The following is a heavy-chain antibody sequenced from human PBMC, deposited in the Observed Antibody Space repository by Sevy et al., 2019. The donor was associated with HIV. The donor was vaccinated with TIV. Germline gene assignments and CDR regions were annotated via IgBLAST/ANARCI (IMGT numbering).Heavy chain of an antibody. J-gene: IGHJ4*02. CDR3: AREGCTKPHDY. CDR1: GFTFSKYS. V-gene: IGHV3-23*01. CDR2: LSFGCGEI. Sequence: GGCLRLSCAASGFTFSKYSMSWVRQPPGKGLEWVSTLSFGCGEINYADSVKGRFTISRDNSKSSVYLQMNNLGPDDTAVYYCAREGCTKPHDYWGQGTLVTVSS. D-gene: IGHD2-8*01.